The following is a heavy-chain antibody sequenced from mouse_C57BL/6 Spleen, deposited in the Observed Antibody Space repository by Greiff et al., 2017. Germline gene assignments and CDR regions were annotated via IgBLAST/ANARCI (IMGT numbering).Heavy chain of an antibody. D-gene: IGHD3-2*02. Sequence: QVQLQQPGAELVKPGASVKLSCKASGYTFTSYWMQWVQQRPGQGLEWIGEIDSSDSTSNYTHKFYGKATLTVDTSSSTAYMQLSSLTSEDAAVYYCARSRQLRLFDYWGQGTTLTVSA. CDR1: GYTFTSYW. CDR3: ARSRQLRLFDY. V-gene: IGHV1-50*01. J-gene: IGHJ2*01. CDR2: IDSSDSTS.